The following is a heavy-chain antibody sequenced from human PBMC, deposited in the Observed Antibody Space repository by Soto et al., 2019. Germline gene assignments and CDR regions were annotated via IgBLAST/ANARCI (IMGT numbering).Heavy chain of an antibody. J-gene: IGHJ2*01. CDR1: GGSISHYD. D-gene: IGHD6-13*01. Sequence: QVQLQESGPGLVKPSETLSLTCTVSGGSISHYDWSWIRQPPGKGLEWIGYIYYSGSANYNPSLKSRVIISVDTSKNQFSPKLSSVTAADTAVYFCARGGSSWSGAWYFDLWGRGTLVTVSS. V-gene: IGHV4-59*01. CDR3: ARGGSSWSGAWYFDL. CDR2: IYYSGSA.